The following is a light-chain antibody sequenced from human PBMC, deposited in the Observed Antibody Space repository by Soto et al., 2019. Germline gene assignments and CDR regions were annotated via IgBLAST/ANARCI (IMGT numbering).Light chain of an antibody. CDR3: CSYAGTTHV. J-gene: IGLJ1*01. Sequence: QSALTQPPSVSGSPGQSVTISCTGTSSDVGGYNYVSWYQQLPGKAPKLMIDDVSKRPSGVPDRFSGSNSGNTASLTISGLQAEDEADYYCCSYAGTTHVFGTGTKVTVL. CDR1: SSDVGGYNY. V-gene: IGLV2-11*01. CDR2: DVS.